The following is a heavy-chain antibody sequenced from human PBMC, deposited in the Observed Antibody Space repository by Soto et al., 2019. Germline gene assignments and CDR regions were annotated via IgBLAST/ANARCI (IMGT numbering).Heavy chain of an antibody. Sequence: GSLRLSCAASGFTFSSYAMSWVRQAPGKGLEWVSTISDSGSTYYADSVKGRFTISRDISKNTLYVQMSSLRAEDTAVYYCAKGGEGYCSGTSCLYHMDAWGKGTTVTVSS. CDR3: AKGGEGYCSGTSCLYHMDA. CDR2: ISDSGST. D-gene: IGHD2-15*01. V-gene: IGHV3-23*01. J-gene: IGHJ6*03. CDR1: GFTFSSYA.